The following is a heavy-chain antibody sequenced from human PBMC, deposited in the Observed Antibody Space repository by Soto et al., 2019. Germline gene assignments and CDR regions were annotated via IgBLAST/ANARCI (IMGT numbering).Heavy chain of an antibody. D-gene: IGHD2-15*01. Sequence: QVQLVESGGGVVQPGRSLRLSCAASGFTFGSYGMHWVRQAPGKGLEWVAVIWYDGSNKYYADSVKGRFTISRDNSKNTLYLQMNSLRAEDTAVYYCARAVGRGWFDPWGQGTLVTVSS. CDR1: GFTFGSYG. V-gene: IGHV3-33*01. CDR3: ARAVGRGWFDP. CDR2: IWYDGSNK. J-gene: IGHJ5*02.